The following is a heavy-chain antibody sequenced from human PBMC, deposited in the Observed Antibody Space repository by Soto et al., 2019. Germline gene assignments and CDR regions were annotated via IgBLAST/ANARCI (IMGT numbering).Heavy chain of an antibody. J-gene: IGHJ4*02. CDR2: IYYSGST. CDR1: GGSISSYY. Sequence: SETLSLTCTVSGGSISSYYWSWIRQPPGKGLEWIGYIYYSGSTNYNPSLKSRVTISVDTSKNQFSLKLSSVTAADTAVYYCARAVNDFWSGYPYYWGQGTLVTVSS. V-gene: IGHV4-59*01. CDR3: ARAVNDFWSGYPYY. D-gene: IGHD3-3*01.